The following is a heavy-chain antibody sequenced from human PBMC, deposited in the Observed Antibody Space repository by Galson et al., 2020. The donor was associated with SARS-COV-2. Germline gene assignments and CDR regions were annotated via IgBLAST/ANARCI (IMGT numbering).Heavy chain of an antibody. J-gene: IGHJ5*02. CDR2: IAYSGIA. D-gene: IGHD2-2*01. Sequence: ASETLSLTCTVSGDSISSGDYYWTWIRQPPGKGLEWIGYIAYSGIAFYNPALKSRITLSIDTSKNQFSLKLDSVTAADTAVYYCARDRCTNTSCYVWFDPWGRGTLVTVSS. V-gene: IGHV4-30-4*01. CDR1: GDSISSGDYY. CDR3: ARDRCTNTSCYVWFDP.